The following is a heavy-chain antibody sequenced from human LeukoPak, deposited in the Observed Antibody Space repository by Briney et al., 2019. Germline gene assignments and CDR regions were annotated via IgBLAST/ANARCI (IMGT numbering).Heavy chain of an antibody. V-gene: IGHV3-30*04. CDR3: ARGSVSSWYKYYFDY. CDR1: GFTFSSYS. J-gene: IGHJ4*02. CDR2: ISYDGKKR. D-gene: IGHD6-13*01. Sequence: GGSLRLSCAASGFTFSSYSMHWVRQAPGKGLEWVAVISYDGKKRFYADSVKGRFTISRDNSKNTVDLQMNSLRAEDMAVYYCARGSVSSWYKYYFDYWGQGTLVTVSS.